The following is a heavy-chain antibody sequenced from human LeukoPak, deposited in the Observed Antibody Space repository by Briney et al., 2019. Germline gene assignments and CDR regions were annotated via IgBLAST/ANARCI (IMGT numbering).Heavy chain of an antibody. J-gene: IGHJ4*02. D-gene: IGHD6-19*01. CDR3: ARDRIAVAGTGFDY. V-gene: IGHV4-34*01. CDR2: INHSGST. Sequence: SETLSLTCAVYGGSFSGYYWSWIRQPPGKGLEWIGEINHSGSTNYNPSLKSRVTISVDTSKNQFSLKLSSVIAADTAVYYCARDRIAVAGTGFDYWGQGTLVTVSS. CDR1: GGSFSGYY.